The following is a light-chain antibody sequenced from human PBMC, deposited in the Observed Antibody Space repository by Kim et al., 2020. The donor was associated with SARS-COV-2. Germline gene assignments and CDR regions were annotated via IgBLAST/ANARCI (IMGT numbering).Light chain of an antibody. CDR1: QSVDSN. V-gene: IGKV3-15*01. J-gene: IGKJ4*01. Sequence: EIVMTQSPATLSASPGERATLSCRASQSVDSNFAWYQQKPGQAPRLLIYAVTTRATGIPPRFSGSRSGTEFTLTISSLQSEDFAVYYCQQYHNWPLTFGGGTKVDIK. CDR2: AVT. CDR3: QQYHNWPLT.